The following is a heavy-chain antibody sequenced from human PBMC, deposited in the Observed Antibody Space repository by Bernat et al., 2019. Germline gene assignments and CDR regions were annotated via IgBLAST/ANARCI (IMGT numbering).Heavy chain of an antibody. Sequence: QVQLVESGGGVVQPGRSLRLSCAASGFTFSSFGMHWVRQAPGKGLEWVAVIWFDGSNKKYAESVEGRFTTSRDNSKSTLYLQINSLRAEDTAVYYCARDPSSKAAAGRGDYWGQGTLVTVSS. J-gene: IGHJ4*02. V-gene: IGHV3-33*01. CDR1: GFTFSSFG. D-gene: IGHD6-13*01. CDR2: IWFDGSNK. CDR3: ARDPSSKAAAGRGDY.